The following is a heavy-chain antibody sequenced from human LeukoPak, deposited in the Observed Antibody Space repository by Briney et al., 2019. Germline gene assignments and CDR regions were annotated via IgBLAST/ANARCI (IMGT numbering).Heavy chain of an antibody. CDR2: INYSGST. J-gene: IGHJ4*02. CDR1: GGSISSSSYS. D-gene: IGHD3-22*01. V-gene: IGHV4-39*07. Sequence: PSETLPLTCTVSGGSISSSSYSWGWIRQPPGKGLEWLGTINYSGSTYYNPSLKSRVTISVDTSKNQFSLRLSSVTAADTAVYYCARARRWLLGTYDYWGQGTLVTVSS. CDR3: ARARRWLLGTYDY.